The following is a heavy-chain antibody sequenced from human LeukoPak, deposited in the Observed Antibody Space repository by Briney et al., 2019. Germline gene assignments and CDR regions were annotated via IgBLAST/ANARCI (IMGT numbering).Heavy chain of an antibody. D-gene: IGHD3-16*01. V-gene: IGHV1-18*01. J-gene: IGHJ6*03. CDR3: ASLGGDYGYYYMDV. CDR2: ISTYDDNI. CDR1: GYTFTTYG. Sequence: GASVKVSCKASGYTFTTYGLSWVRQAPGQGLEWLGWISTYDDNIKYAQSLQGRLTLTIDTSTSTAYMELRSLRSDDTAVYYCASLGGDYGYYYMDVWGKGTTVTISS.